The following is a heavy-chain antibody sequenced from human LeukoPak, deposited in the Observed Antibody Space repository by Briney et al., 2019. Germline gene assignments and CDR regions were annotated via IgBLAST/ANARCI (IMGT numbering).Heavy chain of an antibody. CDR1: GFTLSSFW. CDR2: TDKDGSVT. V-gene: IGHV3-7*01. Sequence: PGGSLRLSCAASGFTLSSFWMSWVRQAPGKGLEWVADTDKDGSVTKCADSVKGRSTVSRDNAKNSLFLQMNSLRAEDTAMYYCARDRGWFYFDLWGQGTMVIVSS. J-gene: IGHJ3*01. D-gene: IGHD2-15*01. CDR3: ARDRGWFYFDL.